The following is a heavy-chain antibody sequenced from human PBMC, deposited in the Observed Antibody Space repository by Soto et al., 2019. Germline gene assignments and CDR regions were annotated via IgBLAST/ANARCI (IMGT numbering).Heavy chain of an antibody. CDR3: ARDQLYYNDISGRPLNAFDV. CDR1: GFTFSSYW. CDR2: IGIGSSTK. V-gene: IGHV3-48*01. J-gene: IGHJ3*01. D-gene: IGHD3-22*01. Sequence: GGSLRLSCAASGFTFSSYWMNWVRQAPGKGLEWVSYIGIGSSTKYYADSVKGRFTISRDNAKNSLYLQMNSLRAEDTAVYYCARDQLYYNDISGRPLNAFDVWGQGTMVTVSS.